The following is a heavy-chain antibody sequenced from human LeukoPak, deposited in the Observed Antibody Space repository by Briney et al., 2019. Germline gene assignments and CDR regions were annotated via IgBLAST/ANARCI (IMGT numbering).Heavy chain of an antibody. CDR3: AGGSPDGDYDFWSGYHYYYYFYKGG. Sequence: SETLSLTCTVSGGSISSHYWSWIRQPPGKGLEWIGYIYYSGSTNYNPSLKSRVTISVDTSKNQFSLKLSSVTAAEPGVYFCAGGSPDGDYDFWSGYHYYYYFYKGGLGKGATDTVAS. D-gene: IGHD3-3*01. CDR2: IYYSGST. V-gene: IGHV4-59*11. J-gene: IGHJ6*03. CDR1: GGSISSHY.